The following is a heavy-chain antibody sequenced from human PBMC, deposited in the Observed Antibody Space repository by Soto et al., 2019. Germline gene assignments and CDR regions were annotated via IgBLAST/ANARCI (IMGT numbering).Heavy chain of an antibody. J-gene: IGHJ5*02. D-gene: IGHD4-17*01. CDR1: GGSISSYY. V-gene: IGHV4-59*01. CDR3: ARDGGTTVTTTGFDP. Sequence: SETLSLTCTVSGGSISSYYWSWIRQPPGKGLEWIGYIYYSGSTNYNPSLKSRITISVDTSKNQFSLKLSSVTAADTAGYYCARDGGTTVTTTGFDPWGQGTLVTVSS. CDR2: IYYSGST.